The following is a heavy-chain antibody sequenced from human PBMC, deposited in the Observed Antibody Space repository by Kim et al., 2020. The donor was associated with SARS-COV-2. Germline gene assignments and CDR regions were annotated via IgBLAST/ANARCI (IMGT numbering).Heavy chain of an antibody. J-gene: IGHJ5*02. CDR1: GFTFSSYA. V-gene: IGHV3-23*01. Sequence: GGSLRLSCAASGFTFSSYAMSWVRQAPGKGLEWVSAISGSGCSTYYADSVKGRFTIPRDNSKNTLYLQMTSLRAADTAVYYCAKDKTYYYGSGRYSGWLVPWGQGTLVTVCS. D-gene: IGHD3-10*01. CDR3: AKDKTYYYGSGRYSGWLVP. CDR2: ISGSGCST.